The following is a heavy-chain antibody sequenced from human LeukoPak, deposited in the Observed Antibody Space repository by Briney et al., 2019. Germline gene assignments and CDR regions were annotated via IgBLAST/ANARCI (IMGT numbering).Heavy chain of an antibody. V-gene: IGHV4-39*07. J-gene: IGHJ5*02. D-gene: IGHD6-19*01. CDR2: IYYSGST. CDR1: GGSISSSSYY. Sequence: PSGTLSLTCTVSGGSISSSSYYWGWIRQPPGKGLEWIGSIYYSGSTYYNPSLKSRVTISVDTSKNQFSLKLSSVTAADTAVYYCAGDPGIAVAGTVFNWFDPWGQGTLVTVSS. CDR3: AGDPGIAVAGTVFNWFDP.